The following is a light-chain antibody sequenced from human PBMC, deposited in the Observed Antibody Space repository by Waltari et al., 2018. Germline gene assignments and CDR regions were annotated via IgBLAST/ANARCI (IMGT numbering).Light chain of an antibody. V-gene: IGLV2-14*03. Sequence: QSALTQPASVSGSPGQSITISCTGTSSDVGAYNYVSWYQQHPGKAPTLMIYDVSNRPSGITKGCAGAKSGNTASLTISGLQAEDEADYYCSSYTRSAPLGMFGGGTKLTVL. J-gene: IGLJ3*02. CDR3: SSYTRSAPLGM. CDR2: DVS. CDR1: SSDVGAYNY.